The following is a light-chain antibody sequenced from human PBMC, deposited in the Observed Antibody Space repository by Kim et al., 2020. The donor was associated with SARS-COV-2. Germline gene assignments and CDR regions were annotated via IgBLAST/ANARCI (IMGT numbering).Light chain of an antibody. CDR2: GAS. V-gene: IGKV3-15*01. Sequence: SPGERATLSCRASQSVSSNLAWYQQKPGQAPRLLIYGASTRATGIPARFGGSGSGTEFTLTISSLQSEDFAVYYCQQYNNWPPRYTFGQGNKLEI. J-gene: IGKJ2*01. CDR3: QQYNNWPPRYT. CDR1: QSVSSN.